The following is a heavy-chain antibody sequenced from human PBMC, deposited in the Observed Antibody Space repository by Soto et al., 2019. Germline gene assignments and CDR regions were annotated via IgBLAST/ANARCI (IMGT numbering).Heavy chain of an antibody. Sequence: PGGSLRVSCTGYGFTFGAYALNWVRQAPGKGLEWVGFIRNKGYGGTTEYAASARGRFTISRDDSKSIAYLQMDSLKTEDTAVYYCTRDNDFYTTFNHNDMDVQGQVPTVPVS. V-gene: IGHV3-49*04. CDR3: TRDNDFYTTFNHNDMDV. D-gene: IGHD2-21*02. CDR1: GFTFGAYA. CDR2: IRNKGYGGTT. J-gene: IGHJ6*02.